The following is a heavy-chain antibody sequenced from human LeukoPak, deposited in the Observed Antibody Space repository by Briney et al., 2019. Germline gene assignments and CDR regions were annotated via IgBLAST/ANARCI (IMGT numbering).Heavy chain of an antibody. CDR2: INPNSGGT. D-gene: IGHD6-19*01. V-gene: IGHV1-2*02. Sequence: ASVKVSCKASGYTFTGYYMHWVRQAPGQGLEWMGWINPNSGGTNYAQKFQGRVTMTRDASISTAYMELSRLRSDDTAVYYCARANEYSSGWYAFDIWGQGTMVTVSS. CDR3: ARANEYSSGWYAFDI. CDR1: GYTFTGYY. J-gene: IGHJ3*02.